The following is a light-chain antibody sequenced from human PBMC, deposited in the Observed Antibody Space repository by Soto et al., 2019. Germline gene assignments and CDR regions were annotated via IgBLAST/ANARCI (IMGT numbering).Light chain of an antibody. CDR1: QSVSSY. J-gene: IGKJ5*01. CDR2: DAS. Sequence: EIVLTQSPATLSWSPGERATLSCRASQSVSSYLAWYQQKPGQAPRLLIYDASNRATGIPARFSGSGSGTDFTLTISSLVPEDFAVYYCQQRSNWPAITFGQGTRLEIK. V-gene: IGKV3-11*01. CDR3: QQRSNWPAIT.